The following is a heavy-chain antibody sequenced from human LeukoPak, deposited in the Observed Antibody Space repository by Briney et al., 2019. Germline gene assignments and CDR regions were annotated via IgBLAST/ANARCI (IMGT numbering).Heavy chain of an antibody. J-gene: IGHJ3*02. CDR2: IKQDGSEK. CDR1: GFTFSSYW. Sequence: GGSLRLSCAASGFTFSSYWMSWVRQAPGKGLEWVANIKQDGSEKYYVDSVKGRFTISRDNAKNSLYLQMNSLRAEDTALYYCARDAYYDSSGHDAFDIWGQGTMVTVSS. D-gene: IGHD3-22*01. CDR3: ARDAYYDSSGHDAFDI. V-gene: IGHV3-7*05.